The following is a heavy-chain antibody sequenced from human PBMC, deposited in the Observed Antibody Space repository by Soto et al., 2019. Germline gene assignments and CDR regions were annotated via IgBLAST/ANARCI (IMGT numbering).Heavy chain of an antibody. CDR1: GGSISGGGTGSY. D-gene: IGHD6-19*01. V-gene: IGHV4-30-4*08. CDR2: IYYTGNT. Sequence: SETLSLTCTVSGGSISGGGTGSYWTWIRQLPGKGLEWIGYIYYTGNTYYNPSLKSRVTMSVDTPKNQISLKLSSVSAADTAVYYCARTIFKPNNGWYGFDYWGRGALVTVSS. J-gene: IGHJ4*02. CDR3: ARTIFKPNNGWYGFDY.